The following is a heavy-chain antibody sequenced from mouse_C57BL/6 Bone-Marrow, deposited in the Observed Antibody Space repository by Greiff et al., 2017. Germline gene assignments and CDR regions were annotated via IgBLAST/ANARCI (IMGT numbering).Heavy chain of an antibody. Sequence: VQLQQSGAELVRPGASVKLSCTASGFNIKDDYMHWVKQRPEQGLEWIGWIDPENGDTEYASKFQGKATITADTSSNTAYLHLSSLTSEDTAVYYCTPGYYGSSYSYWGQGTTLTVSS. CDR1: GFNIKDDY. CDR3: TPGYYGSSYSY. CDR2: IDPENGDT. D-gene: IGHD1-1*01. J-gene: IGHJ2*01. V-gene: IGHV14-4*01.